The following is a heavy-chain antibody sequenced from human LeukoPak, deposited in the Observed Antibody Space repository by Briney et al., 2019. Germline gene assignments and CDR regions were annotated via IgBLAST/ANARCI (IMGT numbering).Heavy chain of an antibody. CDR2: ISWDASHT. CDR1: GFTFSSYT. J-gene: IGHJ3*02. V-gene: IGHV3-30-3*01. CDR3: ARDGFGGATDGFDI. D-gene: IGHD3-10*01. Sequence: PGGSLRLSCAASGFTFSSYTTHWVRHAPGKGLEWVALISWDASHTYYADSVMGRFTISRDSSKNTLYLQMNSLRAEVTAVYYCARDGFGGATDGFDIWGQGTMVTVSS.